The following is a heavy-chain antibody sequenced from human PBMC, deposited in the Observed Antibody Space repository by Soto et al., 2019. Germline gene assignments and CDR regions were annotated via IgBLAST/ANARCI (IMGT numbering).Heavy chain of an antibody. J-gene: IGHJ6*02. D-gene: IGHD1-1*01. Sequence: QVQLVQSGAEVKKPGTSVKVSCKVSGGTFSSYAISWVRQAPGQGLEWMGEIISIFGTAMYAQKFQGRVTSIADESASTAYMELSGLRSADTAVYYCARGGKERFRGSGMDVWGQGTTVTVSS. CDR3: ARGGKERFRGSGMDV. CDR2: IISIFGTA. CDR1: GGTFSSYA. V-gene: IGHV1-69*01.